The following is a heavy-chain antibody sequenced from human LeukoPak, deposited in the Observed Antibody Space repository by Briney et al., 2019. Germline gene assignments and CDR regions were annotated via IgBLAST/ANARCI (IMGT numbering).Heavy chain of an antibody. D-gene: IGHD3-9*01. V-gene: IGHV4-59*01. CDR3: ARAEMYYDILTDYYGPWGSFQH. CDR1: GGSISSYY. J-gene: IGHJ1*01. Sequence: PSETLSLTCTVSGGSISSYYWSWIRQPPGKGLEWIGYIYYSGSTNYNPSLKSRVTISVDTSKNQFSLKLSSVTAADTAVYYCARAEMYYDILTDYYGPWGSFQHWGQGTLDTVSS. CDR2: IYYSGST.